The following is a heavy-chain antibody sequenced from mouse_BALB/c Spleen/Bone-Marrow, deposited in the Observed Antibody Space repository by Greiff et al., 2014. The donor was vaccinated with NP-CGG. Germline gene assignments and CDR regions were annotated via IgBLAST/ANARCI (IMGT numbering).Heavy chain of an antibody. V-gene: IGHV14-3*02. Sequence: VQLQQSGAELVKPGASVKLSCTASGFKIKDTYMHWVRQRPEQGLEWIGRIDPANGDTRYDPEFQGKATITADTSSSTAYLQLSSLTSEDTAVYCCARYRLGTYFDYWGQGTTLTVSS. J-gene: IGHJ2*01. D-gene: IGHD2-14*01. CDR1: GFKIKDTY. CDR3: ARYRLGTYFDY. CDR2: IDPANGDT.